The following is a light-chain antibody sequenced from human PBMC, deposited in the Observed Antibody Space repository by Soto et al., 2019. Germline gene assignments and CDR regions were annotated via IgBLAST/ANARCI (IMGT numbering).Light chain of an antibody. V-gene: IGKV1-39*01. Sequence: DLQMTESPSGISACVGGRITNDCQASQDINSYLNWFQQKPGKAPKLLIYAASSLQSGVPSRFSGSESETDFTLTISSLQPEDFANYSCQQSYSTAWTFGQGTKV. CDR3: QQSYSTAWT. CDR1: QDINSY. CDR2: AAS. J-gene: IGKJ1*01.